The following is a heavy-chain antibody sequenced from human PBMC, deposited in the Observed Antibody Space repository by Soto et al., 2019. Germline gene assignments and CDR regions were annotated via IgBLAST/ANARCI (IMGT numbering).Heavy chain of an antibody. J-gene: IGHJ5*02. D-gene: IGHD3-22*01. Sequence: SETLSLTCTVSGGSISSSSYSWSWIRQHPGKGLEWIGYVYFSGNTDYNPSLKSRVTISVDTSKKQFSLRLTSVTVADTAVYYCARLGYDSSGYPSWFDPWGQGTLV. CDR2: VYFSGNT. V-gene: IGHV4-31*03. CDR3: ARLGYDSSGYPSWFDP. CDR1: GGSISSSSYS.